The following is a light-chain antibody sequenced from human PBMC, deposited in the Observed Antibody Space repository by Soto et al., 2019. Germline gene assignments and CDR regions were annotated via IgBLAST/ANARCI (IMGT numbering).Light chain of an antibody. Sequence: EIVMTQSPANQSTSPGERDNLYYXASQNLRSSLAWYQQKPGQAPRLLIYGASTRATGIPARFSGSGSGTEFTLTISSLQSEDFAVYFCQQYNIWPQTFGQGTKVDIK. CDR3: QQYNIWPQT. J-gene: IGKJ1*01. CDR2: GAS. V-gene: IGKV3-15*01. CDR1: QNLRSS.